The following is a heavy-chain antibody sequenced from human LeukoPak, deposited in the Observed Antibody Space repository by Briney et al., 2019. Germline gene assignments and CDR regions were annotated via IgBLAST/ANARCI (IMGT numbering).Heavy chain of an antibody. V-gene: IGHV3-7*05. Sequence: GGSLRLSCVVSGFTFKDYWMTWVRQAPGKGLDWVATIKEDGRETYYVDSVKGRFTLSRDNVKNLLFLQMNSLRAEDTALYYCARGHYAMDVWGQGTSVTVS. J-gene: IGHJ6*02. CDR1: GFTFKDYW. CDR2: IKEDGRET. CDR3: ARGHYAMDV. D-gene: IGHD3-16*01.